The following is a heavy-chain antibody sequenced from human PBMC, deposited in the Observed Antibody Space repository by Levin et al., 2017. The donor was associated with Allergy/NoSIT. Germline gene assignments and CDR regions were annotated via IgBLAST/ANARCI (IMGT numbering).Heavy chain of an antibody. CDR1: GFTFTVRW. V-gene: IGHV3-7*01. CDR3: VRDLNWSSFN. CDR2: IDRDGSAK. Sequence: GESLKISCAASGFTFTVRWMIWVRQAPGKGLEWVANIDRDGSAKNYLDSVKGRFTISRDNAKSTLSLQMNSLRAEDTAVYYCVRDLNWSSFNWGQGTLVTVSS. J-gene: IGHJ4*02.